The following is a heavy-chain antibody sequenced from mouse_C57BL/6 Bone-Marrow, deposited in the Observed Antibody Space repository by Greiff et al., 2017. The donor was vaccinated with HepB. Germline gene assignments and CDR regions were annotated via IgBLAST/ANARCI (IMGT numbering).Heavy chain of an antibody. CDR3: ARPPQFSTTVVATDYYAMDY. CDR2: ISSGGSYT. Sequence: EVKLVESGGDLVKPGGSLKLSCAASGFTFSSYGMSWVRQTPDKRLEWVATISSGGSYTYYQDSVKGRFTISRDNAKNTLYLQMSSLKSEDTAMYYCARPPQFSTTVVATDYYAMDYWGQGTSVTVSS. CDR1: GFTFSSYG. J-gene: IGHJ4*01. V-gene: IGHV5-6*01. D-gene: IGHD1-1*01.